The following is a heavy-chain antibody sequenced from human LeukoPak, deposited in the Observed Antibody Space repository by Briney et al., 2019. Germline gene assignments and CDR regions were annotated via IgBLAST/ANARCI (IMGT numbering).Heavy chain of an antibody. D-gene: IGHD3-10*01. Sequence: WASVKVSCKASGYTLTSYGISWVRQAPGQGLEWMGWISAYNGNTNYAQNLQGRVTMTTDTSTSTVYMELRSLRSDDTAVYYCARDGLLWFGEGSYGMDVWGQGTTVTVSS. CDR1: GYTLTSYG. V-gene: IGHV1-18*01. J-gene: IGHJ6*02. CDR3: ARDGLLWFGEGSYGMDV. CDR2: ISAYNGNT.